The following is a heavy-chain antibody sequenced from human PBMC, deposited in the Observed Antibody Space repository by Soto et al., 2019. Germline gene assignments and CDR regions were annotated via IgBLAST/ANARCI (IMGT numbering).Heavy chain of an antibody. CDR2: MNPNSGNT. J-gene: IGHJ5*01. Sequence: QVQLVQSGAEVKTPGASVKVSCKASGYTFATYDMNWVRQAPGQGLEWMGWMNPNSGNTGYAQKFQGRLTMTRDTALSVAHMELSSLRNEDTAVYYCARSDGYNFNWLDSWGQGTLVTVSP. CDR1: GYTFATYD. D-gene: IGHD2-21*01. V-gene: IGHV1-8*01. CDR3: ARSDGYNFNWLDS.